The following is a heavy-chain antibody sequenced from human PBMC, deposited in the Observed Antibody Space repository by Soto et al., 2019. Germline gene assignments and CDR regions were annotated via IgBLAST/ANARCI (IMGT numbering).Heavy chain of an antibody. Sequence: EVQLLESGGGLVQPGGSLRLSCAASGLIFSDYAMSWVRQAPGQGLEWVASISGSGDRTYYADSVKGRFTISRDNSKNAQHMQTNNLQAEDTAMYYCTKYQDRGGDNSPPLDDWGQGTLATVSS. CDR3: TKYQDRGGDNSPPLDD. J-gene: IGHJ4*02. CDR2: ISGSGDRT. D-gene: IGHD4-17*01. CDR1: GLIFSDYA. V-gene: IGHV3-23*01.